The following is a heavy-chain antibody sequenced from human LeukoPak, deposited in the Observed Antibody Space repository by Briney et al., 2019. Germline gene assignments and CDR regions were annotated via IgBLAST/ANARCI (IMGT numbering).Heavy chain of an antibody. CDR2: ISHSGMT. CDR1: GYSITSGFF. CDR3: TRRISSGSYSDY. V-gene: IGHV4-38-2*02. Sequence: TSETLSLTCTVSGYSITSGFFWGWIRQPPGQGLEWIGSISHSGMTYRNPSLKSRVTMSVDTSKNQFSLELSSVTAADTAVYDCTRRISSGSYSDYWGQGSLVTVSS. J-gene: IGHJ4*02. D-gene: IGHD1-26*01.